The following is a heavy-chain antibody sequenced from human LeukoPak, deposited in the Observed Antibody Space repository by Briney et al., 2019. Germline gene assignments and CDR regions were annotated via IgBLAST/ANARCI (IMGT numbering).Heavy chain of an antibody. V-gene: IGHV3-73*01. J-gene: IGHJ6*02. D-gene: IGHD3-3*01. Sequence: PGGSLKLSCAASGFSFSDFPIHWVRQASGKGLEWVGRIRSKDQNSATAYAESVKGRFTISRDDSKIMAYLQMNSLRIEDTAVYYCARDGGQLRFLDAESYYGMDVWGQGTTVAVSS. CDR3: ARDGGQLRFLDAESYYGMDV. CDR2: IRSKDQNSAT. CDR1: GFSFSDFP.